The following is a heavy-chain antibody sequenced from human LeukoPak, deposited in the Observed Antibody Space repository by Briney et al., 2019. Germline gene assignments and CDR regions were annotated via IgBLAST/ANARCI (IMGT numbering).Heavy chain of an antibody. V-gene: IGHV3-74*01. Sequence: GGSLRLSCAASGFTFSSYGMHWVRQAPGKGLVWVSRIDNDGSSATYADSVKGRFTVSRDNAKNTLYLQMNSLGAEDTAVYYCARDDKLKFDYWGQGTLVTVSS. CDR1: GFTFSSYG. CDR3: ARDDKLKFDY. J-gene: IGHJ4*02. CDR2: IDNDGSSA.